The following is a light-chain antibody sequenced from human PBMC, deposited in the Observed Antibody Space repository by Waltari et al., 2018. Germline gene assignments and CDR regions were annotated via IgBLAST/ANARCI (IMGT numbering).Light chain of an antibody. V-gene: IGKV3-20*01. J-gene: IGKJ2*01. CDR1: QSVSSSY. Sequence: EIVLTQSPGTLSLSPGERATLSCRASQSVSSSYLAWYQQKPGQAPRLLSYGASSRATGIPDRFSGSGSGTDFTLTISRLEPEDFAVYYCQQYGSSPMYTFGQGTKREIK. CDR3: QQYGSSPMYT. CDR2: GAS.